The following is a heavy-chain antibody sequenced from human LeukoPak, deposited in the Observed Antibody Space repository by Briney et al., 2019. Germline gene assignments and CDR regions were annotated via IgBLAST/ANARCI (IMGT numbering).Heavy chain of an antibody. CDR1: GGSISSGSYY. Sequence: PSETLSLTCTVSGGSISSGSYYWSWIRQPAGKGLEWIGRIYTSGSTNYNPSLKSRVTISVDTSKNQFSLKLSSVTAADTAVYYCASLPVKYCSSTSCYSSVDDAFDIWGQGTMVTVSS. V-gene: IGHV4-61*02. CDR3: ASLPVKYCSSTSCYSSVDDAFDI. CDR2: IYTSGST. D-gene: IGHD2-2*01. J-gene: IGHJ3*02.